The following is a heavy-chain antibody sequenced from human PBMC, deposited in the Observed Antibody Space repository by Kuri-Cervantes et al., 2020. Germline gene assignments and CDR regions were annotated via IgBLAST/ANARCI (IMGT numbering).Heavy chain of an antibody. CDR2: ISYDGSNK. V-gene: IGHV3-30*18. CDR1: GFTFSSYD. J-gene: IGHJ4*02. CDR3: AKDPSYYYDSSGYYDYFDY. Sequence: GESLKISCAASGFTFSSYDMHWVRQAPGKGLEWVAVISYDGSNKYYADSVKGRFTISRDNSKNTLYLQMNSLRAEDTAVYYCAKDPSYYYDSSGYYDYFDYWGQGTLVTVSS. D-gene: IGHD3-22*01.